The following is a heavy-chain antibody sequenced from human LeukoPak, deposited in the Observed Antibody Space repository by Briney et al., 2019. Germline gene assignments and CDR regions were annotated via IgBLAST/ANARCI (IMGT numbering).Heavy chain of an antibody. D-gene: IGHD3-10*01. V-gene: IGHV1-18*01. CDR1: GYTFTSYG. J-gene: IGHJ4*02. CDR3: AREILGTMVRGRFDY. CDR2: ISAYNGNT. Sequence: KXSCKASGYTFTSYGISWVRQAPGQGLEWMGWISAYNGNTNYAQKLQGRVTMTTDTSTSTAYMELRSLRSDDTAVYYCAREILGTMVRGRFDYWGQGTLVTVSS.